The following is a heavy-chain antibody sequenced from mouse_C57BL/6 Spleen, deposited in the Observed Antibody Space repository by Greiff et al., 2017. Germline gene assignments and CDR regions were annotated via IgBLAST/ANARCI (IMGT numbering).Heavy chain of an antibody. CDR1: GYTFTSYW. D-gene: IGHD1-1*01. Sequence: VQLQQPGAELVMPGASVKLSCKASGYTFTSYWMHWVKQRPGQGLEWIGEIDPSDSYTNYNQKFKGKSTLTVDKSSSTAYMQLSSLTSEDSAVYYCARAGYGSSHWYFDVGGTGTTVTVSS. CDR2: IDPSDSYT. J-gene: IGHJ1*03. CDR3: ARAGYGSSHWYFDV. V-gene: IGHV1-69*01.